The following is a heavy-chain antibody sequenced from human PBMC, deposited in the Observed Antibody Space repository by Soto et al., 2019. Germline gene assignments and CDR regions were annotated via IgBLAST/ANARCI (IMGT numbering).Heavy chain of an antibody. D-gene: IGHD3-10*01. CDR3: ARETGPGAYYYYGMDV. CDR1: GFTFSSYA. V-gene: IGHV3-30-3*01. Sequence: PGGSLRLFCAASGFTFSSYAMHWVRQAPGKGLEWVAVISYDGSNKYYADSVKGRFTISRDNSKNTLYLQMNSLRAEDTAVYYCARETGPGAYYYYGMDVWGQGTTVTVSS. CDR2: ISYDGSNK. J-gene: IGHJ6*02.